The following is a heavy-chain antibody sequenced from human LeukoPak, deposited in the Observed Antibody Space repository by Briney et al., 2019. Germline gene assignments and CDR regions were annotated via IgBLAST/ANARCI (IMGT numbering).Heavy chain of an antibody. CDR1: GFIFSNYA. Sequence: RGSLRLSCAASGFIFSNYALTWIRQAPGKGLEWVTEISGSGESTYYGDSVKGRSTISRDNSKNTLYLQTNSLRAADTAIYYCAREHWDFDYLGQGTLVTVSS. V-gene: IGHV3-23*01. CDR2: ISGSGEST. CDR3: AREHWDFDY. J-gene: IGHJ4*02. D-gene: IGHD7-27*01.